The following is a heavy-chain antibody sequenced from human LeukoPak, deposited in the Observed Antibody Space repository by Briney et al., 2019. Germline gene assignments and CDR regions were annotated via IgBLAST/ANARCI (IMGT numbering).Heavy chain of an antibody. Sequence: GGSLRLSCAASGFTFSSYTMNWVRQAPGKGLEWVSSITSSSSYIYYADSVKGRFTISRDNSKNTLYLQMNSLRAEDTAVYYCAKDSKIVGATFRSYHYMDVWGKGTAVTVSS. CDR1: GFTFSSYT. CDR2: ITSSSSYI. CDR3: AKDSKIVGATFRSYHYMDV. J-gene: IGHJ6*03. V-gene: IGHV3-21*04. D-gene: IGHD1-26*01.